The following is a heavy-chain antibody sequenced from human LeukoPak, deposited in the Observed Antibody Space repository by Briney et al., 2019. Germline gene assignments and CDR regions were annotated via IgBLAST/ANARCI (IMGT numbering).Heavy chain of an antibody. CDR3: AREGPSGKAVAGVSPFDP. D-gene: IGHD6-19*01. V-gene: IGHV7-4-1*02. CDR1: GYTFTSYA. CDR2: INTNTGNP. Sequence: VASVKVSCKASGYTFTSYAMNWVRQAPGQGLEWMGWINTNTGNPTYAQGFTGRFVFSLDTSVSTAYLQISSLKAEDTAVYYCAREGPSGKAVAGVSPFDPWGQGTLVTVSS. J-gene: IGHJ5*02.